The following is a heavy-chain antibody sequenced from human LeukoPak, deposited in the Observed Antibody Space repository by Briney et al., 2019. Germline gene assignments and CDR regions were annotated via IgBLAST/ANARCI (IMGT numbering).Heavy chain of an antibody. D-gene: IGHD5-18*01. CDR1: GFTFSSYW. CDR2: INSDGSST. V-gene: IGHV3-74*01. Sequence: GGSLRLSCAASGFTFSSYWMHWVRQVPGKGLVWVSRINSDGSSTSYADSVKGRFTISRDNAKNTLYLQMNSLRAEDTAVYYCAKDGRDEPYSYGPSYSDYWGQGTLVTVSS. J-gene: IGHJ4*02. CDR3: AKDGRDEPYSYGPSYSDY.